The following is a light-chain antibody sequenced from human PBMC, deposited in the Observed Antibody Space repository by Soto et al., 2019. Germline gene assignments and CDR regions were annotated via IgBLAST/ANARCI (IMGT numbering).Light chain of an antibody. CDR3: QQLNSYPIT. CDR1: RAISNY. J-gene: IGKJ5*01. V-gene: IGKV1-9*01. CDR2: AAS. Sequence: DMQLTQSPSLLSASVGDRVTITCRASRAISNYLAWYQQKPGKAPKLLIYAASTLQSGVPSRFSGSGSGTDFTLIISSLQPEDFATYFCQQLNSYPITFGQGTRLEIK.